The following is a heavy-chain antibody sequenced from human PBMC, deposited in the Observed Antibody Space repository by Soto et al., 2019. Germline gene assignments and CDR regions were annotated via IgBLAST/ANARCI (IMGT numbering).Heavy chain of an antibody. Sequence: QVQLQESGPGLVKPSETLSLMCTVSGDSISSYYWSWIRQPPGKRLEWIGYIYYSGSTNYNPSLKSRVTISVDTSTKQFSLKLSSVTAADTAVYYCARQVASGYENYWYFDVWGRGTLVTVSS. J-gene: IGHJ2*01. V-gene: IGHV4-59*08. CDR2: IYYSGST. D-gene: IGHD5-12*01. CDR1: GDSISSYY. CDR3: ARQVASGYENYWYFDV.